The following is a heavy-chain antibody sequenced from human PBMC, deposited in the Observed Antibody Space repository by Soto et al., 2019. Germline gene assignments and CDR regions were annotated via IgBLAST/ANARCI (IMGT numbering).Heavy chain of an antibody. V-gene: IGHV4-39*07. Sequence: SETLSLTCTVSGGSISSSSYYWGWIRQPPGKGLEWIGSIYYSGSTNYNPSLKSRVTISVDTSKNQFSLKLSSVTAADTAVYYCARGGEQLDAFDYWGQGTLVTVSS. CDR2: IYYSGST. J-gene: IGHJ4*02. D-gene: IGHD6-13*01. CDR1: GGSISSSSYY. CDR3: ARGGEQLDAFDY.